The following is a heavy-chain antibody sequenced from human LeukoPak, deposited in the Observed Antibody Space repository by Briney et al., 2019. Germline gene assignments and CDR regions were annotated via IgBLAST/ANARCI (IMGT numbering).Heavy chain of an antibody. J-gene: IGHJ4*02. CDR2: ISGRGGST. Sequence: GRCLRLSCAVSGFALSKYAIGGGCPGPRERVWWVSAISGRGGSTYYADSVKGRFTISRDNAKNTLYVQMNSLRAEDTAVYYCAKAWSPVREENYFDYWGQGTLVTVSS. V-gene: IGHV3-23*01. CDR1: GFALSKYA. D-gene: IGHD1-26*01. CDR3: AKAWSPVREENYFDY.